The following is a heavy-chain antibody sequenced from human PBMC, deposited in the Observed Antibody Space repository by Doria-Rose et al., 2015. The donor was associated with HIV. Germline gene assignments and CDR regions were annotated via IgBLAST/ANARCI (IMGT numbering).Heavy chain of an antibody. J-gene: IGHJ2*01. CDR3: VRPLSGSYRGWDWYFDL. CDR2: IYQRGNT. CDR1: GYSISSGYY. Sequence: VQLQESGPGLVKPSGTLSLTCTVSGYSISSGYYWGWIRQPPGKGLEWIGSIYQRGNTYYNPSLKSRVTISIDTSENQFSVKLSPVTAADTAVYYCVRPLSGSYRGWDWYFDLWGRGTLVTVSS. V-gene: IGHV4-38-2*02. D-gene: IGHD1-26*01.